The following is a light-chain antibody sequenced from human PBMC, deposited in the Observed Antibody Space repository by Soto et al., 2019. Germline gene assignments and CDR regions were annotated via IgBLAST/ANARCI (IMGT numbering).Light chain of an antibody. CDR3: QQYDNLPRT. Sequence: DIQMTQSPSSLSASVGDRVTITCQASQDISNYLNWYQQKPGKAPKLLIYDASNLETGVPSRFSGSGSGTDFTFTISSLQPEDIATYYCQQYDNLPRTCGQGTEVEIK. J-gene: IGKJ1*01. CDR1: QDISNY. CDR2: DAS. V-gene: IGKV1-33*01.